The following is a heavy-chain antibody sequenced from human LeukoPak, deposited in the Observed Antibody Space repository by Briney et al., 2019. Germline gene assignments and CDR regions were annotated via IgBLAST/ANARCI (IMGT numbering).Heavy chain of an antibody. Sequence: SETLSLTCTVSGYSISSGYYWGWIRQPPGKGLEWMGSIYHSGSTYYNPSLKSRVTISVDTSKNQFSLKLSSVTAADTAVYYCARVTYYDFWSGYHTFDYWGPGTLVTVSS. CDR1: GYSISSGYY. V-gene: IGHV4-38-2*02. D-gene: IGHD3-3*01. J-gene: IGHJ4*02. CDR3: ARVTYYDFWSGYHTFDY. CDR2: IYHSGST.